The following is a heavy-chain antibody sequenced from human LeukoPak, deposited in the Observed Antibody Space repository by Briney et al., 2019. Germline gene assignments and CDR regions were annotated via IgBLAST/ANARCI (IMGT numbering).Heavy chain of an antibody. J-gene: IGHJ4*02. V-gene: IGHV3-9*01. D-gene: IGHD6-19*01. CDR2: ISWDSGSI. CDR3: ARDIFSVAGPDLDC. Sequence: GWSLRLSCAASGFTFDSYAMHWVRQTPGKGLEWVSGISWDSGSINYAGSVKGRFTISRDNAKNSLFLQMNSLRTEDTALYYCARDIFSVAGPDLDCWGQGTQVTVSS. CDR1: GFTFDSYA.